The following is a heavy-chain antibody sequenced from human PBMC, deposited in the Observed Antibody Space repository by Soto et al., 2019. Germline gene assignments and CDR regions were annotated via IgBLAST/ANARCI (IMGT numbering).Heavy chain of an antibody. CDR2: INRDGSST. J-gene: IGHJ5*01. CDR3: ARDPAPIGWFDY. V-gene: IGHV3-74*01. Sequence: EVQLVESGGGLVQPGGSLRLSCAASGFTLSTYWMHWVRQVPGKGLQWVSRINRDGSSTSYADSVKGRFTISRDSAKNTLYLHMNSLRAEDTAVYYCARDPAPIGWFDYWGQGTLVTVSS. CDR1: GFTLSTYW.